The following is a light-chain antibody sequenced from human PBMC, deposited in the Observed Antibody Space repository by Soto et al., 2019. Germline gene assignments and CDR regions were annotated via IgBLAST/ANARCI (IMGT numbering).Light chain of an antibody. CDR2: EVS. J-gene: IGLJ1*01. CDR3: ISYTSSSPYV. Sequence: QSVLTLPASVSGSPGQSITISCTGTSSDVGGYNYVSWYQQHPGKAPKLMIYEVSNRPSGVSNRFSGSKSGNTASLTISGLQAEDEADYYYISYTSSSPYVFGTGTKVTVL. V-gene: IGLV2-14*01. CDR1: SSDVGGYNY.